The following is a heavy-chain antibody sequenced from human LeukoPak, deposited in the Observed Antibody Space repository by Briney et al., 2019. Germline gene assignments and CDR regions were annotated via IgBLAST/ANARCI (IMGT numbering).Heavy chain of an antibody. CDR3: ARIGPRGFGESYYFDY. D-gene: IGHD3-10*01. Sequence: GGSLRLSCAASGFTFSSYWMSWVRQAPGKGLEWVANIKQDGSEKYYVDSVQGRFTISRDNAKNSLYLQMNSLRAEDTAVYSCARIGPRGFGESYYFDYWGQGTLVTVSS. V-gene: IGHV3-7*01. J-gene: IGHJ4*02. CDR2: IKQDGSEK. CDR1: GFTFSSYW.